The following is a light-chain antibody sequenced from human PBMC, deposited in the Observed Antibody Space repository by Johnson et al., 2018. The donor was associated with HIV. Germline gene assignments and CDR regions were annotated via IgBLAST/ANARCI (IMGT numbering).Light chain of an antibody. Sequence: QSVLTQPPSASGTPVQRVTISCSGSSSNIGSNTVNWYQQLPGTAPKLLIYSNNQRPSGVPDRFSGSKSGTSASLAISGLPSADEADYYCAAWDDSLNGPYVFGTVTKVTVL. J-gene: IGLJ1*01. CDR1: SSNIGSNT. CDR2: SNN. CDR3: AAWDDSLNGPYV. V-gene: IGLV1-44*01.